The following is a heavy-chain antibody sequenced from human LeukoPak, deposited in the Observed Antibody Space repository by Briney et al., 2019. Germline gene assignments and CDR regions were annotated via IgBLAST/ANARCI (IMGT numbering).Heavy chain of an antibody. J-gene: IGHJ4*02. V-gene: IGHV1-18*01. D-gene: IGHD6-13*01. CDR1: GYTFTSYG. CDR3: ARVPRRISSSWHPIDY. Sequence: GASVKVSCKASGYTFTSYGISWVRQAPGQGLEWMGWISAYNGNTNYAQKLQGRVTMTTDTSTSTAYMELRSLRSDDTAVYYCARVPRRISSSWHPIDYWGQGTLVTVSS. CDR2: ISAYNGNT.